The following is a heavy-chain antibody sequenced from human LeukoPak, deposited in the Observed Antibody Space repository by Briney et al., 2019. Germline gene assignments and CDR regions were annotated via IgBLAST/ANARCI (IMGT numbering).Heavy chain of an antibody. CDR2: ISYDGSNK. CDR3: ARDSGPEDY. Sequence: GRSLRLSCAASGFTFSSYAMHWVRQAPGKGLEWVAVISYDGSNKYYADSVKGRFTISRDNSKNTLYLQMNSLRAEDTAVYYCARDSGPEDYWGQGTLVTVSS. D-gene: IGHD5-12*01. CDR1: GFTFSSYA. V-gene: IGHV3-30*04. J-gene: IGHJ4*02.